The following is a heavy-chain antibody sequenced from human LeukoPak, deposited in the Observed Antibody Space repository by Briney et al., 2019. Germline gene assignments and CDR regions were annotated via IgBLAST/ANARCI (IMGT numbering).Heavy chain of an antibody. CDR3: TLYNF. CDR2: INGGNGDT. Sequence: PLASVKVSCKASGYTFSNHEIHWVRQAPGQSLEWMGGINGGNGDTKYSQELQGRVTISRDTSANTAYMELSSLRSEDMAVYYCTLYNFWGQGTLVTVSS. D-gene: IGHD3/OR15-3a*01. V-gene: IGHV1-3*03. J-gene: IGHJ4*02. CDR1: GYTFSNHE.